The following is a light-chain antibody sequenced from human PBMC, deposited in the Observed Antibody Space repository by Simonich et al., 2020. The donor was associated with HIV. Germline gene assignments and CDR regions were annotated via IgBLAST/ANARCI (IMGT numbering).Light chain of an antibody. V-gene: IGKV3-15*01. Sequence: EIVMTQSPATLSVSPGDRATLSCRASQRVSSNLAWYQLKPGQAPRLLIYGASTRASGIPARFSGSGSGTDFTLTISSLEPEDFAVYYCQQYNTWVSITFGQGTRLEMK. CDR3: QQYNTWVSIT. CDR2: GAS. CDR1: QRVSSN. J-gene: IGKJ5*01.